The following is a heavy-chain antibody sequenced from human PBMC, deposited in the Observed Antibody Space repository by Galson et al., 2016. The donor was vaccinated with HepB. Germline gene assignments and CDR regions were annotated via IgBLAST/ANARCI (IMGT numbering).Heavy chain of an antibody. V-gene: IGHV3-48*02. CDR3: ARDQSGWPSLYYYYYGMDV. CDR2: ISSSSSTI. J-gene: IGHJ6*02. CDR1: GFTSSSYS. D-gene: IGHD6-19*01. Sequence: SLRLSCAASGFTSSSYSMNWVRQAPGKGLEWVSYISSSSSTIYYADSVKGRFTISRDNAKNSLHLQMNSLRDEDTAVYYCARDQSGWPSLYYYYYGMDVWGQGTTVTVSS.